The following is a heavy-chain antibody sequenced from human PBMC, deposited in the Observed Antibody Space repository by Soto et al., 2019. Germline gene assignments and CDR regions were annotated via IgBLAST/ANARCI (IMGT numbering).Heavy chain of an antibody. V-gene: IGHV4-34*01. J-gene: IGHJ4*02. CDR2: INHSGST. D-gene: IGHD3-3*01. Sequence: SETLSLTCAVYGGSFSGYYWRWIRQPPGKGLEWIGEINHSGSTNYNPSLKSRVTISVDTSKNQFSLKLSSVTAADTAVYYCARAITIFGVADYWGQGTLVTVSS. CDR1: GGSFSGYY. CDR3: ARAITIFGVADY.